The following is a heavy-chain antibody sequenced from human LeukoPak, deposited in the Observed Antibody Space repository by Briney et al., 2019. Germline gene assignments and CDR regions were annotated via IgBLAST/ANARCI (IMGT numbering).Heavy chain of an antibody. CDR2: ISAYNGNT. CDR1: GYTFTGYY. V-gene: IGHV1-18*04. J-gene: IGHJ4*02. CDR3: ARDQAGTGTGPFDY. Sequence: ASVKVSCKASGYTFTGYYMHWVRQAPGQELEWMGWISAYNGNTNYAQKLQGRVTMTTDTSTSTAYMELRSLRSDDTAVYYCARDQAGTGTGPFDYWGQGTLVTVSS. D-gene: IGHD1-1*01.